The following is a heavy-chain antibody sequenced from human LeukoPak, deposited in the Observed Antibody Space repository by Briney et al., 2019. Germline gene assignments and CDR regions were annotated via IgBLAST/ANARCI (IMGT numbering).Heavy chain of an antibody. CDR1: GFTFSSYW. CDR3: TTLVYHLAP. V-gene: IGHV3-48*04. J-gene: IGHJ5*02. D-gene: IGHD3-16*02. Sequence: GGSLRLSCAASGFTFSSYWMSWVRQAPGKGLEWVSYIAGSDTTTYYADSVRGRFTISRDNAKSSLYLQMNSLRAEDTALYYCTTLVYHLAPGAQGTLVTVPS. CDR2: IAGSDTTT.